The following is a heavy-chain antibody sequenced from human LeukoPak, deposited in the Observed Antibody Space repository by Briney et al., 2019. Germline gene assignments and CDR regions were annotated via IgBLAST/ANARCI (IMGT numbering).Heavy chain of an antibody. CDR1: GFTFSSYE. Sequence: PGGSLRLSCAASGFTFSSYEMNWVRQAPGKGLEWVSYISSSGSTIYYADSVKGRFTISRDNAKNSLYLQMNSLRAEDTAVYYCARVTYQNYSDSSGSCGYWGQGTLVTVSS. J-gene: IGHJ4*02. CDR3: ARVTYQNYSDSSGSCGY. V-gene: IGHV3-48*03. D-gene: IGHD3-22*01. CDR2: ISSSGSTI.